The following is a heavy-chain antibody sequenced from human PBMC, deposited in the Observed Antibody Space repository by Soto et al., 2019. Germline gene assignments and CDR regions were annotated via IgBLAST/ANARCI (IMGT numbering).Heavy chain of an antibody. J-gene: IGHJ6*02. Sequence: QVQLVESGGGVVQPGRSLRLSCAASGFTFSSYAMHWVRQAPGKGLEWVAVISYDGSNTYYADSVKGRFTISRDNSKSTLYLQMNGLRAEDTAVYYCARDLGAYSSSGRYYCGMDVWGQGTTVTVSS. CDR1: GFTFSSYA. CDR3: ARDLGAYSSSGRYYCGMDV. D-gene: IGHD6-13*01. V-gene: IGHV3-30-3*01. CDR2: ISYDGSNT.